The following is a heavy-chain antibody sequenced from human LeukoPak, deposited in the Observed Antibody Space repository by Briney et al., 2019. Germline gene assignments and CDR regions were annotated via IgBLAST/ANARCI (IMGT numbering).Heavy chain of an antibody. V-gene: IGHV4-59*01. J-gene: IGHJ4*02. CDR3: AVEYRTAGGCAFLDY. Sequence: SETLSLTCTVAAPSLTTYYSSWIRQPPGKGLEWIGYIYHSGSTNYNPSLKSRVTISLETPTNQFSLRLSSVTAADTAGYYCAVEYRTAGGCAFLDYRGQGSLVTVSS. D-gene: IGHD3-3*01. CDR2: IYHSGST. CDR1: APSLTTYY.